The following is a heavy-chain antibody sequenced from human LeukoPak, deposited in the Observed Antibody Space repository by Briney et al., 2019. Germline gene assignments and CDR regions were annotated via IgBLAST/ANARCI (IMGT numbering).Heavy chain of an antibody. CDR3: AKWGDYDVLTGYYVSDY. V-gene: IGHV3-23*01. D-gene: IGHD3-9*01. CDR1: GFTFSSYA. CDR2: ITGGGSGI. J-gene: IGHJ4*02. Sequence: GRSLRLSCAASGFTFSSYAMSWVRQAPGKGLEWVSAITGGGSGIYYADSMKSRFTISRDNSKNTLYLQINSLRAEDTAVYYCAKWGDYDVLTGYYVSDYWGQGTLVTVSS.